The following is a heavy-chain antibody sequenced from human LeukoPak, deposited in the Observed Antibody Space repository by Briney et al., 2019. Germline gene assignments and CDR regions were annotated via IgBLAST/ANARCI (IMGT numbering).Heavy chain of an antibody. V-gene: IGHV4-34*01. CDR1: GGSFRGYY. CDR3: ARARNYHGSGSYYGLEFDY. CDR2: INHSGST. J-gene: IGHJ4*02. Sequence: PSETLSLTCAVYGGSFRGYYWSWIRQPPGKGLEWIGEINHSGSTNYNPSLKSRVTISVDTSKNQFSLKLSSVTAADTAVYYCARARNYHGSGSYYGLEFDYWGQGTLVTVSS. D-gene: IGHD3-10*01.